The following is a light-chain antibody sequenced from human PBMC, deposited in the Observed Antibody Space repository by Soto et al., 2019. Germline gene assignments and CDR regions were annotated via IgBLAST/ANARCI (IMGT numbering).Light chain of an antibody. CDR3: GTWDTTLNVWV. J-gene: IGLJ3*02. CDR2: DNY. CDR1: SSSVGHES. V-gene: IGLV1-51*01. Sequence: QSVLTQPPSVSAAPGQTVTISCSGSSSSVGHESVSWYQSLPGTAPKLLIYDNYKRPSGIPDRFSGSQSGTSATLGITGLQTGDEADYYCGTWDTTLNVWVFGVGTKLTVL.